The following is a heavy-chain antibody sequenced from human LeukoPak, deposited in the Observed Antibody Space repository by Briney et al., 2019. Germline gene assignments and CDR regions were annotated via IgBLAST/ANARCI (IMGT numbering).Heavy chain of an antibody. Sequence: GGSLRLSCAASGFTFNSYVMSWVRQTPGKGLEWVSYISTRGGSTYYADSVKGRFTISRDNSKNTLNLQMNSLRAEDTAVYYCAKGRPYGDYVSDSDYWGQGTLVTVSS. V-gene: IGHV3-23*01. CDR2: ISTRGGST. J-gene: IGHJ4*02. CDR3: AKGRPYGDYVSDSDY. CDR1: GFTFNSYV. D-gene: IGHD4-17*01.